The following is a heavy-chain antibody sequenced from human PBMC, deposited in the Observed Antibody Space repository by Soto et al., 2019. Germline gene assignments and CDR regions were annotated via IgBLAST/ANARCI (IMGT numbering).Heavy chain of an antibody. J-gene: IGHJ3*02. CDR3: ARVERGTATTVVDAFDI. D-gene: IGHD1-1*01. Sequence: QVQLQQWGAGLLKPSETLSLTCAAYGGFVSSGSYYWSWIRQPPGKGLEWIGEMNHSGGTHFNPSLKSRVTISVDTSKNQFSLMMSSVTAADTALYYCARVERGTATTVVDAFDIWGPGTMVTVSS. V-gene: IGHV4-34*01. CDR1: GGFVSSGSYY. CDR2: MNHSGGT.